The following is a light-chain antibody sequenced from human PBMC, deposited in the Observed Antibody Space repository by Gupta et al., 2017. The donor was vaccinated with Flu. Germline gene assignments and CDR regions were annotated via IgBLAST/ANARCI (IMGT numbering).Light chain of an antibody. CDR2: DAS. CDR3: QQYDNLGGT. Sequence: PSSLSASVGDRVTITCQASQDISNYLNWYQQKPGKAPKLLIYDASNLETGVPSRFSGSGSGTDFTFTISSLQPEDIATYYCQQYDNLGGTFGQGTKVEIK. CDR1: QDISNY. J-gene: IGKJ1*01. V-gene: IGKV1-33*01.